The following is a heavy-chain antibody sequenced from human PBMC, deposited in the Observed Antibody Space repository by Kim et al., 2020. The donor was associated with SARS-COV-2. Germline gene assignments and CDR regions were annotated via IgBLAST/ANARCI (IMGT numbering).Heavy chain of an antibody. CDR2: TSYDEANT. D-gene: IGHD6-13*01. Sequence: GGSLRLSCVASGFIFSSYAMHWVLQAPGKGLEWLAVTSYDEANTHYADSVRGRFTISRENHKNTLYLQMDSLRGEDTAVYYCAKDMRAAAGILDYWCQGT. J-gene: IGHJ4*02. V-gene: IGHV3-30*04. CDR3: AKDMRAAAGILDY. CDR1: GFIFSSYA.